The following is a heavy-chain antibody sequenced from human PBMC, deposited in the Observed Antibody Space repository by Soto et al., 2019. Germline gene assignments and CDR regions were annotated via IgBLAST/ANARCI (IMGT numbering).Heavy chain of an antibody. CDR2: IYYSGST. Sequence: TLSLTCPVSCYSISRDSYCIWIRQPPGKGLEWIGYIYYSGSTYYNPSLKSRVTISVDTSKNQFSLKLSSVTAADTAVYYCARERTSGIDYWGQGTLVTVS. D-gene: IGHD1-1*01. CDR1: CYSISRDSY. CDR3: ARERTSGIDY. V-gene: IGHV4-30-4*01. J-gene: IGHJ4*02.